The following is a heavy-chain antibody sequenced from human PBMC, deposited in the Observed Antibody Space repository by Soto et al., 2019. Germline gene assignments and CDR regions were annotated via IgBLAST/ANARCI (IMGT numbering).Heavy chain of an antibody. CDR1: GVTITTTSYY. CDR3: ARHGSY. V-gene: IGHV4-39*01. J-gene: IGHJ4*02. CDR2: VYFSGTT. Sequence: LSLTCTVSGVTITTTSYYWGWIRQPPGKGLEWIGSVYFSGTTYYNPSLKSRVTISVDTSKNHFSLRLSSVTAADTAIYYCARHGSYWGQGTLVTVSS.